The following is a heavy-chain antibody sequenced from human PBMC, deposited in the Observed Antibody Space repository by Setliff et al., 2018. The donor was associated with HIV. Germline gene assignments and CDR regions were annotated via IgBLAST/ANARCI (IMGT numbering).Heavy chain of an antibody. D-gene: IGHD1-20*01. V-gene: IGHV1-8*02. Sequence: ASVKVSCKASGYNFVNYEINWVRQATGQGLEWMGWMNPDSGNTDYAQKFQGRVTMTTDTGTRTAYMELRSLRSDDTAMYYCARMRGGHNIREGAFDIWGQGTMVTVSS. CDR3: ARMRGGHNIREGAFDI. CDR1: GYNFVNYE. J-gene: IGHJ3*02. CDR2: MNPDSGNT.